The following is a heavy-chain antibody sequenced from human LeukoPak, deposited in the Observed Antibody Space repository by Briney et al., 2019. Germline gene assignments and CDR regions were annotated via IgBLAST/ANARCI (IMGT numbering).Heavy chain of an antibody. V-gene: IGHV3-23*01. CDR3: AKDYPLVY. CDR1: GFTFSSYT. Sequence: GGSLRLSCAASGFTFSSYTVHWVRQAPGKGLEWVSAISGSGGSTYYADSVKGRFTISRNNSKNTVYLQMNTLRAEDTAVYYCAKDYPLVYWGQGALVTVSS. J-gene: IGHJ4*02. CDR2: ISGSGGST.